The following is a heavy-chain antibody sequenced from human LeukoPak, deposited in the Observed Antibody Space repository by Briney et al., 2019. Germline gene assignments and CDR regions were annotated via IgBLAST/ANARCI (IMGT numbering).Heavy chain of an antibody. CDR1: GFNLANHD. CDR3: AELVTLSF. D-gene: IGHD2-21*02. CDR2: VSASGCSR. J-gene: IGHJ4*02. Sequence: GSLQLSCAASGFNLANHDMSWVRQAPGKGLEWVSGVSASGCSRFYANSVKGRFTGSRDNSKNTLYLQMNSLRVEDTAVYYCAELVTLSFWGQGTLVTVSS. V-gene: IGHV3-23*01.